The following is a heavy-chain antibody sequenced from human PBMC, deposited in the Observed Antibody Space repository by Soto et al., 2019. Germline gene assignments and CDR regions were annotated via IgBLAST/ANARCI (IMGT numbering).Heavy chain of an antibody. Sequence: GGSLRLSCAASGFTLSTYSMNWVRQAPGKGLELISYISRSSATTIYYADSVKGRFTISRDNAKNSLYLQMNSLRDEDTAVYYCARDRLGYSYGNSMDVWGQGATVIVSS. D-gene: IGHD5-18*01. V-gene: IGHV3-48*02. CDR2: ISRSSATTI. CDR3: ARDRLGYSYGNSMDV. CDR1: GFTLSTYS. J-gene: IGHJ6*02.